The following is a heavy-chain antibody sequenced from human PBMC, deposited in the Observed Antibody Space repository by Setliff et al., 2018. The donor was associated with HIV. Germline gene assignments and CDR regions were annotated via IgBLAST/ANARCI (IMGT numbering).Heavy chain of an antibody. V-gene: IGHV4-34*01. CDR1: GAPFSGFH. D-gene: IGHD4-17*01. CDR3: ARVGTTVTTRETYKWFDP. Sequence: PSETLSLTCAVYGAPFSGFHWGWIRQPPGKGLEWIGEINHSGSTNYNPPLNSRVTISVDTSKNQFSLKVSSVTAADTAVYYCARVGTTVTTRETYKWFDPWGQGTLVTVSS. J-gene: IGHJ5*02. CDR2: INHSGST.